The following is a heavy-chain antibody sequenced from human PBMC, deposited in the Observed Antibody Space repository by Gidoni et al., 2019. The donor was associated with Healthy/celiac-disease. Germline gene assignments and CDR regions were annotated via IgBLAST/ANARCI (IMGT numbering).Heavy chain of an antibody. V-gene: IGHV3-48*01. CDR2: ISSSSSTI. CDR1: GFTFSSYS. J-gene: IGHJ6*02. Sequence: EVQLVESGGGLVQPGGSLSLSCAASGFTFSSYSMHWVRQAPGKGLEWVSYISSSSSTIYYADSVKGRLTISRDNAKNALYLQMNSLRAEDTAVYYCARDRSGVLEWFRNYYYGMDVWGQGTTVTVSS. D-gene: IGHD3-3*01. CDR3: ARDRSGVLEWFRNYYYGMDV.